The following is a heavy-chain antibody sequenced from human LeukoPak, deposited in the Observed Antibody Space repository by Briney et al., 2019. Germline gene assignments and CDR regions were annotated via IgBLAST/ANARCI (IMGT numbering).Heavy chain of an antibody. D-gene: IGHD3-22*01. V-gene: IGHV4-59*12. CDR2: IYYSGST. CDR3: ARLVVITTFDWFDP. J-gene: IGHJ5*02. CDR1: GGSISSYY. Sequence: SETLSLTCTVSGGSISSYYWSWIRQPPGKGLEWIGYIYYSGSTNYNPSLKSRVTISVDTSKNQFSLRLTSVTAADTAVYYCARLVVITTFDWFDPWGQGTLVTVSS.